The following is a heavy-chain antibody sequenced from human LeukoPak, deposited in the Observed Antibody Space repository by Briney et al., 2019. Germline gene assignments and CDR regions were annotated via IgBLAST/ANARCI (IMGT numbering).Heavy chain of an antibody. Sequence: GSLRLSCAASGFTFDDYGMSWVRQAPGKGLEWIGSIYHSGSTYYNPSLKSRVTISVDTSKNQFSLKLSSVTAADTAVYYCARHDSSGYYLGYFDYWGQGTLVTVSS. CDR1: GFTFDDYG. D-gene: IGHD3-22*01. J-gene: IGHJ4*02. CDR2: IYHSGST. CDR3: ARHDSSGYYLGYFDY. V-gene: IGHV4-38-2*01.